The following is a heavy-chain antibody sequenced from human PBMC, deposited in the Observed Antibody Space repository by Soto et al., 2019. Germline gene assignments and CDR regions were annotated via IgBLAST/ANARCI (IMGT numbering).Heavy chain of an antibody. Sequence: GESPKISCTGFGSSFTNFFISSVGQMPGRGLECMEAIAPTXSYTIYSPSFQVHVTISAEKSIGTAYLKWGSLQASDTAIYFCARVYVTTTACDSWFDSGGQGTLVTVSS. CDR3: ARVYVTTTACDSWFDS. CDR2: IAPTXSYT. D-gene: IGHD3-22*01. CDR1: GSSFTNFF. V-gene: IGHV5-10-1*01. J-gene: IGHJ5*01.